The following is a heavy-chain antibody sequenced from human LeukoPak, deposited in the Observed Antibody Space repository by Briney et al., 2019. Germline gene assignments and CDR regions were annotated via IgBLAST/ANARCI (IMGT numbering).Heavy chain of an antibody. CDR3: ARELELHDYYYYMDV. D-gene: IGHD1-7*01. CDR1: GYTFSGYY. CDR2: INPNSGGT. Sequence: ASVKVSCKASGYTFSGYYMHWVRQAPGQRLEWMGWINPNSGGTNYAQKFQGRVTMTRDTSISTAYMELSRLRSDDTAVYYCARELELHDYYYYMDVWGKGTTVTVSS. J-gene: IGHJ6*03. V-gene: IGHV1-2*02.